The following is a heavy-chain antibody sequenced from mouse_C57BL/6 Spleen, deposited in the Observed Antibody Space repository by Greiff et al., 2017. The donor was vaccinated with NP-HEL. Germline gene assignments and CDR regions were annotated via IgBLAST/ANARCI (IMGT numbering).Heavy chain of an antibody. CDR3: ARRYYYGSLDY. CDR2: IDPSDSYT. J-gene: IGHJ2*01. CDR1: GYTFTSYW. V-gene: IGHV1-50*01. D-gene: IGHD1-1*01. Sequence: VQLQQPGAELVKPGASVKLSCKASGYTFTSYWMQWVKQRPGQGLEWTGEIDPSDSYTNYNQKFKGKATLTVDTSSSTAYMQLSSLTSEDSAVYYCARRYYYGSLDYWGQGTTLTVSS.